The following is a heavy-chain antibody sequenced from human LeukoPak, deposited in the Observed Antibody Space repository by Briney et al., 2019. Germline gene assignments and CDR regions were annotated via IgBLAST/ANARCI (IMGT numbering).Heavy chain of an antibody. D-gene: IGHD4-11*01. CDR3: AREGEYSNRLDP. J-gene: IGHJ5*02. CDR2: FYTSGST. Sequence: SQTLSPTCTVSGGSISSGSYYWSWIRQPAGKGLEWIGRFYTSGSTDYNPSLRSRVTISVDTSKNQFSLRLSSVTAADTAVYYCAREGEYSNRLDPWGQGTLVTVSS. CDR1: GGSISSGSYY. V-gene: IGHV4-61*02.